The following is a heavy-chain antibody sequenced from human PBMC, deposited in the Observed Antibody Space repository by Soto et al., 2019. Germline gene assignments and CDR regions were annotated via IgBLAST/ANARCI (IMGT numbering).Heavy chain of an antibody. D-gene: IGHD3-3*01. CDR2: IYWDDDK. Sequence: QITLNESGPTAVRPTEPLTLTCRFSGFSLTTSGVGVGWIRQSPGKAPESLALIYWDDDKRYSASLKSRLTITKDTSKKRVVLTVSDLDPTDTATYYCAHRVLRAVFGLVTTTAIYFDFWVQGTPVAVSS. V-gene: IGHV2-5*02. J-gene: IGHJ4*02. CDR1: GFSLTTSGVG. CDR3: AHRVLRAVFGLVTTTAIYFDF.